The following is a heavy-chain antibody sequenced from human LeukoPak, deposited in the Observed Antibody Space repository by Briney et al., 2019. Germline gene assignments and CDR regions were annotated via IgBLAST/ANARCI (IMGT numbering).Heavy chain of an antibody. CDR2: IIPILGIA. CDR3: AGDVDTTMAHFDY. V-gene: IGHV1-69*04. J-gene: IGHJ4*02. CDR1: GGTFSSYV. D-gene: IGHD5-18*01. Sequence: SVKVSCKASGGTFSSYVISCVRQAPGQGLEWMGRIIPILGIANYAQKFQGRVTITADKSTSTAYMELSSLRSEDTAVYYCAGDVDTTMAHFDYWGQGNLVTVSS.